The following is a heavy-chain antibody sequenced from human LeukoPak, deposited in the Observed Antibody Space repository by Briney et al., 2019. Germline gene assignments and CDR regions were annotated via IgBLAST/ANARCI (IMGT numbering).Heavy chain of an antibody. CDR1: GGSLSSYY. D-gene: IGHD3-10*01. Sequence: SETLSLTCTVSGGSLSSYYWSWIRQPPGKGLEWIGYIYYSGSTNYNPSLKSRVTISVDTSKNHFSLKLSSETAADTAVYYCARLSRSYYYVGDAFDIWGQGTMVTVSS. J-gene: IGHJ3*02. V-gene: IGHV4-59*01. CDR2: IYYSGST. CDR3: ARLSRSYYYVGDAFDI.